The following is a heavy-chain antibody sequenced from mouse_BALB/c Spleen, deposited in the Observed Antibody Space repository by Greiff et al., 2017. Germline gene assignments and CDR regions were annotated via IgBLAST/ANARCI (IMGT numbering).Heavy chain of an antibody. J-gene: IGHJ3*01. CDR3: TNGNYAFAY. CDR2: IDPSDSYT. Sequence: VQLQQPGAELVKPGASVKMSCKASGYTFTSYWMHWVKQRPGQGLEWIGVIDPSDSYTSYNQKFKGKATLTVDTSSNTAYMQLSSLTSEDSAVYYCTNGNYAFAYWGQGTLVTVSA. V-gene: IGHV1S127*01. D-gene: IGHD2-1*01. CDR1: GYTFTSYW.